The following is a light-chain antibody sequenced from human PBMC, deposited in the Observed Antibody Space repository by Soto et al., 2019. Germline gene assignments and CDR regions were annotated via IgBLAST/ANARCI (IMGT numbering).Light chain of an antibody. V-gene: IGLV2-14*01. CDR1: SSDVGGYKY. J-gene: IGLJ2*01. CDR2: EVS. CDR3: SSYTSSSTPVL. Sequence: QSVLTQPASVSGSPGQSITISCTGTSSDVGGYKYVSWYQQYPGKAPKVMIYEVSNRPSGVSNRFSGSKSGNTASLTISGLQAEDEADYYCSSYTSSSTPVLFGGGTKLTVL.